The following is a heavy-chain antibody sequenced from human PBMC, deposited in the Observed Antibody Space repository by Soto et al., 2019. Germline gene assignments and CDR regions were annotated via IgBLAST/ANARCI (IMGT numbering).Heavy chain of an antibody. Sequence: SETLSLTCAVSGGSISSGGYSWGWIRQPPGKGLEWIGYIYHSGSTYYNPSLKSRVTISVDRSKNQFSLKLSSVTAADTAVYYCARGPDVWGQGTTVTVSS. V-gene: IGHV4-30-2*01. CDR3: ARGPDV. J-gene: IGHJ6*02. CDR2: IYHSGST. CDR1: GGSISSGGYS.